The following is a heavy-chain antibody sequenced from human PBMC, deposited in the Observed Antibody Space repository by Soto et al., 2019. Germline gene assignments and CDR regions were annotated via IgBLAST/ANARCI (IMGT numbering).Heavy chain of an antibody. D-gene: IGHD6-13*01. J-gene: IGHJ4*02. CDR2: TRNKANGYTT. CDR1: GFTFSDHY. V-gene: IGHV3-72*01. CDR3: VRAKSSSGWYYFGY. Sequence: QPWGSLRLSCAASGFTFSDHYMDWVRQAPGKGLEWVGRTRNKANGYTTEYAASVKGRFTISRDDSKHSLYLQMNSLKTEDTAVYYCVRAKSSSGWYYFGYWGQGTLVTVSS.